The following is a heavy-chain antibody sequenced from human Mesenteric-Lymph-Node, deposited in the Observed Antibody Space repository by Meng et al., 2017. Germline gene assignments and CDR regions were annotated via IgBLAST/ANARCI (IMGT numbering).Heavy chain of an antibody. CDR1: GDSVSSNSAA. V-gene: IGHV6-1*01. D-gene: IGHD6-6*01. J-gene: IGHJ4*02. CDR3: ARVVEKQLFFDY. Sequence: QEQRKHSGPGLVKPSQTPSLTCAIPGDSVSSNSAAWNWIRQSPSRGREWLGRTYYRSKWYNDYAVSVKSRITINPDTSKNQFSLQLNSVTPEDTAVYYCARVVEKQLFFDYWGQGTLVTVSS. CDR2: TYYRSKWYN.